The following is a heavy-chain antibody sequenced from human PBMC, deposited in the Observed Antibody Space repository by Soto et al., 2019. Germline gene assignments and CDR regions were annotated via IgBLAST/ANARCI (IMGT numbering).Heavy chain of an antibody. CDR3: AKDEAPYSSSPDY. Sequence: GGSLRLSCAASGFTFSSYAMSWVRQAPGKGLEWVSAISGSGGSTYYADSVKGRFTTSRDNSKNTLYLQMNSLRAEDTAVYYCAKDEAPYSSSPDYWGQGTLVTVSS. CDR2: ISGSGGST. D-gene: IGHD6-13*01. J-gene: IGHJ4*02. CDR1: GFTFSSYA. V-gene: IGHV3-23*01.